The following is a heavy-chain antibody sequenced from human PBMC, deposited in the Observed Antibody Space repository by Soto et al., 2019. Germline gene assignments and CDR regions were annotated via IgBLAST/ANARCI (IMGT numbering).Heavy chain of an antibody. CDR1: GYNFAGYW. CDR2: IYPSDSDT. J-gene: IGHJ4*02. CDR3: ARGGVTTRTFDY. Sequence: GESLKISCKGSGYNFAGYWIAWVRQMPGKGLELMGIIYPSDSDTRYRPSFQGQVTISADKSISSAYLQWSSLRASDTAMYYCARGGVTTRTFDYWGQGTPVTVSS. V-gene: IGHV5-51*01. D-gene: IGHD1-1*01.